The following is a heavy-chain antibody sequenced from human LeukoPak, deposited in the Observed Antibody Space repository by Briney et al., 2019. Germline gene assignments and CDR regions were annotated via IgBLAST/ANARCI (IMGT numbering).Heavy chain of an antibody. Sequence: SETLSLTCTVSGGSITNYYWSWIRQPPGKGLEWIGYIYYSGSTYYNPSLKSRVTISVDTSKNQFSLKLSSVTAADTAVYYCARGGGDAFDIWGQGTMVTVSS. J-gene: IGHJ3*02. CDR2: IYYSGST. V-gene: IGHV4-59*08. CDR1: GGSITNYY. D-gene: IGHD3-16*01. CDR3: ARGGGDAFDI.